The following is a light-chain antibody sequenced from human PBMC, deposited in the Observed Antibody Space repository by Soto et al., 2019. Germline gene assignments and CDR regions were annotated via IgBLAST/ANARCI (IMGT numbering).Light chain of an antibody. Sequence: QSALTQPASVSGSPGQSITISCTGTSSDVGGYNYVSWYQQHPGKAPKLMIYEVTNRPSGVSNRFSGSKSDNTASLTISGSQAEDEADYYCNSFTSTSTYVFGTGTKLTVL. CDR2: EVT. CDR3: NSFTSTSTYV. J-gene: IGLJ1*01. CDR1: SSDVGGYNY. V-gene: IGLV2-14*01.